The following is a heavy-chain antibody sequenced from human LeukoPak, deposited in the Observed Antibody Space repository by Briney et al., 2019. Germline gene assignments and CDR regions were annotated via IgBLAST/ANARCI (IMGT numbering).Heavy chain of an antibody. CDR2: INTYGTA. V-gene: IGHV3-74*03. CDR3: AKDHPLGFRYYFDY. D-gene: IGHD3-10*01. Sequence: GGSLRLSCAASGFTFSDSWMYWVRQAPGKGLLWIANINTYGTATYADSVKGRFTISRDNAKNTLYLQMHSLRAEDTAVYYCAKDHPLGFRYYFDYWGQGTLVTVSS. J-gene: IGHJ4*02. CDR1: GFTFSDSW.